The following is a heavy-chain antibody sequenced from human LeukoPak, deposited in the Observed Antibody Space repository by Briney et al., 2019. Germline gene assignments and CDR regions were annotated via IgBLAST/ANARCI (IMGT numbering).Heavy chain of an antibody. CDR3: ARPVDTAMVTGALYMDV. D-gene: IGHD5-18*01. CDR2: IYPGDSDT. V-gene: IGHV5-51*01. J-gene: IGHJ6*03. CDR1: GYSFTSYW. Sequence: GESLKISCKGSGYSFTSYWIGWVRQMPGKGLEWMGIIYPGDSDTRYSPSFQGQVTISADKSISTAYLQWSSLKASDTAMYYCARPVDTAMVTGALYMDVWGKGTTVTVSS.